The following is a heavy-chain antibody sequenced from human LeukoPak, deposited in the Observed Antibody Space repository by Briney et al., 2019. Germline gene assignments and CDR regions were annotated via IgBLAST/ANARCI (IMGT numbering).Heavy chain of an antibody. CDR3: ARDSRPDFWSGYPKHNWFDP. Sequence: GGSLRLSCAASGFTFSSYSMNWVRQAPGKGLEWVSSISSSSSYIYYADSVKGRFTISRDNAKNSLYLQMNSLRAEDTAVYYCARDSRPDFWSGYPKHNWFDPWGQGTLVTVSS. CDR1: GFTFSSYS. CDR2: ISSSSSYI. J-gene: IGHJ5*02. V-gene: IGHV3-21*01. D-gene: IGHD3-3*01.